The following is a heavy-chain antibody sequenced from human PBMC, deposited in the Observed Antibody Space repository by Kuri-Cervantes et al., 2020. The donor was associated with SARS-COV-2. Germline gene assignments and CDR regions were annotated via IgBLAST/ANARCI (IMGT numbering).Heavy chain of an antibody. CDR2: INPNSGGT. V-gene: IGHV1-2*04. CDR1: GYTFTGYY. Sequence: ASVKDSCKASGYTFTGYYMHWVRQAPGEGLEWMGWINPNSGGTNYAQKFQGWVTMTRDTSISTAYMELSRLRSDDTAVYYCARGLDTAMAYYFDYWGQGTLVTVSS. D-gene: IGHD5-18*01. CDR3: ARGLDTAMAYYFDY. J-gene: IGHJ4*02.